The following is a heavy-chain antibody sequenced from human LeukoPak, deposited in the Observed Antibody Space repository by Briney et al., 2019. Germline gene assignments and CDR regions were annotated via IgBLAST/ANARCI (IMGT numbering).Heavy chain of an antibody. Sequence: GGSLRLSCAVSGFTLTNHGVSWVRQAPGKGLEWVSIITGTGGKYYGDSVKGRFTISKDNAKNTVYLQMSNLRTEDTAVYYCVSFYETNWGRGTLVTVSS. CDR1: GFTLTNHG. J-gene: IGHJ4*02. CDR2: ITGTGGK. D-gene: IGHD2-2*01. CDR3: VSFYETN. V-gene: IGHV3-23*01.